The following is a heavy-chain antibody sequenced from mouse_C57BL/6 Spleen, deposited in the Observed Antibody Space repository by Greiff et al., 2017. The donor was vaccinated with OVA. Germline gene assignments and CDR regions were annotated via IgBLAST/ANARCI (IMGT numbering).Heavy chain of an antibody. CDR2: IYPGSGGT. D-gene: IGHD2-5*01. V-gene: IGHV1-54*01. J-gene: IGHJ4*01. CDR1: GYAFTNYL. CDR3: AKGYSNYGYAMDY. Sequence: VQLQQSGAELVRPGTSVKVSCKASGYAFTNYLIAWVKQRPGPGLEWIGVIYPGSGGTNYTEKFKGKATMTADKSSSTAYMQLSSLTSEDSAVYFCAKGYSNYGYAMDYWGQGTSVTVSS.